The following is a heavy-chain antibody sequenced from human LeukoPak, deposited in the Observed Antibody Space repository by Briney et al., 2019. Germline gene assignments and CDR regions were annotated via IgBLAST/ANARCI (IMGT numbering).Heavy chain of an antibody. J-gene: IGHJ4*02. CDR1: GGSISSGSYY. V-gene: IGHV4-61*02. D-gene: IGHD6-13*01. Sequence: PSQTLSLTCTVSGGSISSGSYYWSWIRQPAGKGLEWIGRIYTSGSTNYNPSLKSRVTISVDTSKNQFSLKLSSVTAADTAVYYCARIAAAGHFDYWGQGTLVTVSS. CDR3: ARIAAAGHFDY. CDR2: IYTSGST.